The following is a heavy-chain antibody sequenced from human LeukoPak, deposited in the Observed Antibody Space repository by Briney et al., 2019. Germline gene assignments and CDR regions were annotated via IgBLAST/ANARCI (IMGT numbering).Heavy chain of an antibody. CDR3: AKGATYYDFWSGPGDY. J-gene: IGHJ4*02. CDR2: ISGSGGST. V-gene: IGHV3-23*01. CDR1: GFTFSSYA. D-gene: IGHD3-3*01. Sequence: PGGSLRLSCAASGFTFSSYAMSWVRQAPGKGLEWVSAISGSGGSTYYADSVKGRFTISRDNSKNTLYLQMNSLRAEDTAVYYCAKGATYYDFWSGPGDYWGQGTLVTVSS.